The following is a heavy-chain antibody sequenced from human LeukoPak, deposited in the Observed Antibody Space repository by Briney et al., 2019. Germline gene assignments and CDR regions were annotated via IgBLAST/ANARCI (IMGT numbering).Heavy chain of an antibody. CDR1: GYTFSSHS. Sequence: PGGSLRLSCAASGYTFSSHSMNSVPQAPGKGLQWVSSIISSSSYIYYADSVKGRFTISRDNAKNSLYLQMNSLRAEDTAVYYCARDLEVGYCSSTSCQFYGMDVWGQGTTVTVSS. J-gene: IGHJ6*02. CDR2: IISSSSYI. D-gene: IGHD2-2*01. V-gene: IGHV3-21*01. CDR3: ARDLEVGYCSSTSCQFYGMDV.